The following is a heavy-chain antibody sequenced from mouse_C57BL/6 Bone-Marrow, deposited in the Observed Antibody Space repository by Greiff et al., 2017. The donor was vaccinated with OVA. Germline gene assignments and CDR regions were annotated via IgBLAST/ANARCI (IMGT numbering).Heavy chain of an antibody. Sequence: EVQLQQSGPELVKPGASVKISCKASGYTFTDYYMNWVKQSHGKSLEWIGDINPNNGGTSYNQKFKGKATLTVDKSSSTAYMELRSLTSEDSAVYYCARGVYSNYQYYFDYWGQGTTLTVSS. J-gene: IGHJ2*01. CDR2: INPNNGGT. CDR3: ARGVYSNYQYYFDY. CDR1: GYTFTDYY. V-gene: IGHV1-26*01. D-gene: IGHD2-5*01.